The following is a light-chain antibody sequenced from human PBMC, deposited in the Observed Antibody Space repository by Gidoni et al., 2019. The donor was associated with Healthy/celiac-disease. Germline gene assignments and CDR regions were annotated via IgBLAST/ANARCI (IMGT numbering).Light chain of an antibody. Sequence: QSALTQPCSVVGSPGQSVTISCTVTSSDVGGYNYVSWYQQHPGKAPKLMIYDVSMRPSGVPDRFSGSKSGNTASLTISGLQAEDEADYYCCSYAGSYRWVFGGGTKLTVL. J-gene: IGLJ3*02. CDR3: CSYAGSYRWV. CDR1: SSDVGGYNY. CDR2: DVS. V-gene: IGLV2-11*01.